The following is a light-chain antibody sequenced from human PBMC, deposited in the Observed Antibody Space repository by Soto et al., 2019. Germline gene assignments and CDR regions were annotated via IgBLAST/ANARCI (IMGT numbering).Light chain of an antibody. V-gene: IGKV3-11*01. CDR2: GAF. CDR3: QQRNVWPSVT. Sequence: EVVLTQSPATLSLSPGDRATLSCRASPSVTNFLAWYQQKPGQAPRLLIYGAFNRATGIPARFSGSGSGTDVTLTISSLEPEESAVYYCQQRNVWPSVTFGQGTKVDIK. J-gene: IGKJ1*01. CDR1: PSVTNF.